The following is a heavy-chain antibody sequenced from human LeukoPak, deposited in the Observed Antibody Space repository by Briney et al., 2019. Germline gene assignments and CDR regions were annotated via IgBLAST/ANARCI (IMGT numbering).Heavy chain of an antibody. Sequence: GGSLRLSCAASGFTFSSYSMSWVRQAPGKGLDWVSSISSSNNYIYYADSLKGRFTISRDNAKNSLYLQMNSLRAEDTAVYYCARLIVVVPTSTPPVGHSADYWGRGTLVTVSS. CDR2: ISSSNNYI. D-gene: IGHD2-2*02. CDR3: ARLIVVVPTSTPPVGHSADY. J-gene: IGHJ4*02. V-gene: IGHV3-21*01. CDR1: GFTFSSYS.